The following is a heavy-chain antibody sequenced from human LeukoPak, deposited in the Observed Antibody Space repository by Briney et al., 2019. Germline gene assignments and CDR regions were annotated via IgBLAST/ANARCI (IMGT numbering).Heavy chain of an antibody. J-gene: IGHJ4*02. CDR2: VYHSGST. Sequence: SETLSLTCAVSGGSISSSAWWSWVRQPPGKGLEWIGEVYHSGSTNYNSFPKSRVTISVDKSKNQFSLKLTSATAADTAVYYCARDLGSSWFEPLDYWGQGILVIVSS. D-gene: IGHD6-13*01. CDR1: GGSISSSAW. CDR3: ARDLGSSWFEPLDY. V-gene: IGHV4-4*02.